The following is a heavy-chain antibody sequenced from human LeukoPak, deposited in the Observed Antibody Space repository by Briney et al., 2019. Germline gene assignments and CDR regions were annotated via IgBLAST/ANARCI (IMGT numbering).Heavy chain of an antibody. J-gene: IGHJ4*02. CDR3: ARGARIAARPYYFDY. D-gene: IGHD6-6*01. Sequence: GESLKISCKGSGYIFTSYWIGWVRQMPGKGLEGMGIIYPGDSDTRYSPSFQGQVTISADKSISTAYLQWGSLKASDTAMYYCARGARIAARPYYFDYWGQGTLVTVSS. CDR1: GYIFTSYW. CDR2: IYPGDSDT. V-gene: IGHV5-51*01.